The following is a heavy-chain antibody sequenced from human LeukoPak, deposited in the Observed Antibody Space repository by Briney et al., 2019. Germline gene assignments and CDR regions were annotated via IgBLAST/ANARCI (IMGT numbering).Heavy chain of an antibody. V-gene: IGHV1-69*01. CDR1: GGTFSSYA. CDR3: ASTFPWEKRDIRYGMDV. CDR2: IIPILGTA. Sequence: SVKVSCKASGGTFSSYAISWVRQAPGQGLEWMGGIIPILGTANYAQKFQGRVTITADESTSTAYMELSSLRSEDTAVYYCASTFPWEKRDIRYGMDVWGQGTTVTVSS. J-gene: IGHJ6*02. D-gene: IGHD1-26*01.